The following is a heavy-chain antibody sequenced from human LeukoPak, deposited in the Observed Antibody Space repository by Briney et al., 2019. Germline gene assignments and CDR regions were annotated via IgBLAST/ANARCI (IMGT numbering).Heavy chain of an antibody. Sequence: GGSLRLSCAASGFTVSSNYMSWVRQAPGKGLEWVSVIYSGGSTYYADSVKGRFTISRGNPKNTLYLQMNSLRAEDTAVYYCARAYCSGGSCYDPWWFDPWGQGTLVTVSS. CDR3: ARAYCSGGSCYDPWWFDP. D-gene: IGHD2-15*01. V-gene: IGHV3-53*01. CDR2: IYSGGST. J-gene: IGHJ5*02. CDR1: GFTVSSNY.